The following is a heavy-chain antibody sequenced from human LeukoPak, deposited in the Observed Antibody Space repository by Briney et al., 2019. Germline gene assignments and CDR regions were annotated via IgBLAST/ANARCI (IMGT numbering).Heavy chain of an antibody. CDR3: ARSPIVVVPAAMSGPFDP. CDR1: GYTFTGYY. V-gene: IGHV1-2*06. Sequence: GASVKVSCKASGYTFTGYYMHWVRQAPGQGLEWMGRINPNSGGTNYAQKFQGRVTTTRDTSISTAYMELSRLRSDDTAVYYCARSPIVVVPAAMSGPFDPWGQGTLVTVSS. J-gene: IGHJ5*02. D-gene: IGHD2-2*01. CDR2: INPNSGGT.